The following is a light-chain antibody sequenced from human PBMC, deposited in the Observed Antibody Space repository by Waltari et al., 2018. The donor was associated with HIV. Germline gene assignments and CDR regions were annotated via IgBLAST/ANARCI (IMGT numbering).Light chain of an antibody. Sequence: SYVLTQPPSVSVAPGKTASITCAGTNLQRNIVHWYLQKAGQAPVLVIFDDSDRRSGIPERFSGSKSGNTATLTISRVEAGDEADYYCHMWDTTRVLFGGGTKLTVL. V-gene: IGLV3-21*04. CDR2: DDS. J-gene: IGLJ2*01. CDR1: NLQRNI. CDR3: HMWDTTRVL.